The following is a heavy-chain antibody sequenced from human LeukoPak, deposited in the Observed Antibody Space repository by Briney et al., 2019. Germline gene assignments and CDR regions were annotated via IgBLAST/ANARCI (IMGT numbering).Heavy chain of an antibody. D-gene: IGHD3-9*01. CDR2: INPNSGGT. J-gene: IGHJ6*02. Sequence: ASVKVSCKASGYTFTGYYMHWVRQASGQGREGMGWINPNSGGTNYVQKFQGMVTMTRDTSISTAYMELSRLRSDDTAVYYCARGLHYDILTVYYYYGMDVWGQGTTVTVSS. CDR3: ARGLHYDILTVYYYYGMDV. V-gene: IGHV1-2*02. CDR1: GYTFTGYY.